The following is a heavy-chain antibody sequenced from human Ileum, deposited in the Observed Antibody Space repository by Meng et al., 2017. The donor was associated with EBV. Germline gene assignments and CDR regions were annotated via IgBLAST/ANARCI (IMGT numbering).Heavy chain of an antibody. CDR2: ISTNTGNP. D-gene: IGHD6-13*01. V-gene: IGHV7-4-1*02. Sequence: HVQLVQSGSELKKPGASVKVSCKASGYTLPRNAINWVRQAPGQGLEWMGWISTNTGNPTYAQGFAGRFVFSLDTSVSTAYLQISGLKAEDTAIYYCARDSGYTRSWSGDYWGQGTLVTVSS. CDR3: ARDSGYTRSWSGDY. CDR1: GYTLPRNA. J-gene: IGHJ4*02.